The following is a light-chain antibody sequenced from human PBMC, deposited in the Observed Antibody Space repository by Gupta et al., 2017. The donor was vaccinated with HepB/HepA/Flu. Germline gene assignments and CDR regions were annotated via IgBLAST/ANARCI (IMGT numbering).Light chain of an antibody. CDR3: CSYAGSSTFWV. Sequence: QSALTQPASVSGSPGQSITISCTGTSSDVGSYNLVSWYQQHPGKAPKLMIYEVSKRPSGVSNRFSGSKSGNTASLTISGLLAEDEADYYCCSYAGSSTFWVFGGGTKLTVL. V-gene: IGLV2-23*02. J-gene: IGLJ3*02. CDR2: EVS. CDR1: SSDVGSYNL.